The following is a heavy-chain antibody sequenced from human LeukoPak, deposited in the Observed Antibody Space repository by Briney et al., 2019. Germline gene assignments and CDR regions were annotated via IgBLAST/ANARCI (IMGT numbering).Heavy chain of an antibody. D-gene: IGHD4-23*01. CDR1: GYNFNTYW. CDR3: ASRPFETAVVPWDFY. Sequence: GESLKISCKGSGYNFNTYWVAWVRQLPGKGLEWMGIIRPMNSDVRYSPSFQGQVTISADRSINTAYLQWSSLTASDTAMYYCASRPFETAVVPWDFYWGQGTQVTVSS. CDR2: IRPMNSDV. V-gene: IGHV5-51*01. J-gene: IGHJ4*02.